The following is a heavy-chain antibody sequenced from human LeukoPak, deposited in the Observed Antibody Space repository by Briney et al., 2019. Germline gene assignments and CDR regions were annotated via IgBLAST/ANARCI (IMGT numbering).Heavy chain of an antibody. CDR3: AKDLGLPGYMDV. Sequence: GGSLRLSCAASGFTFSTYGMHWVRQAPGKGLEWVAFIRYDGSNKYYADSVKGRFTISRDNSKNTLYLQMNSLRAEDTAVYYCAKDLGLPGYMDVWGKGTTVTISS. V-gene: IGHV3-30*02. D-gene: IGHD3-10*01. J-gene: IGHJ6*03. CDR2: IRYDGSNK. CDR1: GFTFSTYG.